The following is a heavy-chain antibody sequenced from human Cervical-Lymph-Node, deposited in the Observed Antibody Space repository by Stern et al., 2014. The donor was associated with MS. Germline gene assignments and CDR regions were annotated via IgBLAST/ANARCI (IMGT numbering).Heavy chain of an antibody. J-gene: IGHJ6*02. CDR2: INAYNGNT. Sequence: QVQLGQSGGEVKKPGASVKVSCKASGYTFAGYGITWVRQAPGQGLEWMGWINAYNGNTNYAQKLQDRVTMTTDTPTSIAYLELKGLRSDDTAVYYCARSYGSGIXXXXXWGQGTTVIVSS. V-gene: IGHV1-18*01. CDR1: GYTFAGYG. CDR3: ARSYGSGIXXXXX. D-gene: IGHD3-10*01.